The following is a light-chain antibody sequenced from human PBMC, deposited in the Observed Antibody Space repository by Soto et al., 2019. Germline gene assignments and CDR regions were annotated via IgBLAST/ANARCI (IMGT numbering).Light chain of an antibody. CDR1: QSVLYSSINKNY. V-gene: IGKV4-1*01. CDR2: WAS. CDR3: QQYFSAPFT. Sequence: DIVMTQSPDSLAVSLGERATINCKSSQSVLYSSINKNYLAWYQQKPGQPPRLLIYWASGRESGVPDRFSGSGSGTDFPLTISSLQAEDVAVYYCQQYFSAPFTFGPGTKVDIK. J-gene: IGKJ3*01.